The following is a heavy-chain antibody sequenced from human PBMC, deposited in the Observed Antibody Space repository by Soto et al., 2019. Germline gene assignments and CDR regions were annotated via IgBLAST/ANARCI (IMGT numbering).Heavy chain of an antibody. V-gene: IGHV1-3*01. Sequence: ASVKVSCRASGYTFTSYAMHWVRQAPGQRLEWMGWINAGNGNTKYSQKFQGRVTITRDTSASTAYMELSSLRSEDTAVYYCARDFPYYDSSGYYSYWGQGTLVTVSS. D-gene: IGHD3-22*01. CDR3: ARDFPYYDSSGYYSY. J-gene: IGHJ4*02. CDR2: INAGNGNT. CDR1: GYTFTSYA.